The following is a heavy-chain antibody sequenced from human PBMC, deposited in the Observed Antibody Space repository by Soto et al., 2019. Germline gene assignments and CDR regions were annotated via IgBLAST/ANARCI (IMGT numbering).Heavy chain of an antibody. J-gene: IGHJ6*02. V-gene: IGHV1-18*01. CDR1: GYTFTIYG. D-gene: IGHD5-12*01. Sequence: QVQLVQSGGEVKKPGASVKVSCKASGYTFTIYGINWVRQAPGQGLEWMGWISPDNGNTNYAQKLQGRVTMTTDTSASTAYTERRSLRSDDTAVYSCARALGYSGYAGMDVWGQGTTVTVSS. CDR2: ISPDNGNT. CDR3: ARALGYSGYAGMDV.